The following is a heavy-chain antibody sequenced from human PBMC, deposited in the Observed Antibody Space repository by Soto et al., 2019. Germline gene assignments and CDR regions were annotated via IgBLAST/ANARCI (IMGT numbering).Heavy chain of an antibody. CDR1: GDSITNFH. CDR3: AAYDSEGYFDY. V-gene: IGHV4-59*01. CDR2: VYFSGST. D-gene: IGHD3-22*01. J-gene: IGHJ4*02. Sequence: SETLSLTCTVSGDSITNFHWSWIRQPPGKGLEWIGYVYFSGSTKYNPSFKSRVTMSIDTSKNGFSLRLISVTAADSAAYFCAAYDSEGYFDYWGQGALVTVSS.